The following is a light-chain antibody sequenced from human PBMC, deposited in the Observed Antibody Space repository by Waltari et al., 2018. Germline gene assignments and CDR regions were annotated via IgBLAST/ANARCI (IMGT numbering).Light chain of an antibody. V-gene: IGLV3-21*01. J-gene: IGLJ1*01. CDR3: QVWDANTDPGV. Sequence: SYVLTQPPSVAVAPGETARVTCGGNNIESKSVHWYQQKPGQAPVLVISYDSDRPSGIPWRFSGSNSGDTATLTLSRVEAGDEADYYCQVWDANTDPGVFGTGTEVTVL. CDR1: NIESKS. CDR2: YDS.